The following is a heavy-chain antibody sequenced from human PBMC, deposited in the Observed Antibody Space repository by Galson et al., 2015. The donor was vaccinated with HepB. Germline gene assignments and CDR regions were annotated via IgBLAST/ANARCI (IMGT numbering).Heavy chain of an antibody. D-gene: IGHD5-18*01. Sequence: SLRLSCADSGFTFSSYAMHWVRQAPGKGLEWVAVISYDGSNKYYADTVKGRFTISRDNSKNTLYLQMNSLRAEDTAVYYCARGGYSYGGYWGQGTLVTVSS. CDR3: ARGGYSYGGY. J-gene: IGHJ4*02. CDR1: GFTFSSYA. CDR2: ISYDGSNK. V-gene: IGHV3-30-3*01.